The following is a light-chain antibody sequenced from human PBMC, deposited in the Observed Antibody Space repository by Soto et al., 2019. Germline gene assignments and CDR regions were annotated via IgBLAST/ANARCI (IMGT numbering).Light chain of an antibody. Sequence: QSALTQPPSVSGSPGQSVTISCTGTSSDVGSYNRVSWYQQPPGTAPKLMIYEVSHRPSGVPDRFSGSKSGNTASLTISGLQAEDEADYYCCSYTSSSTYVFGTGTKLTVL. CDR1: SSDVGSYNR. J-gene: IGLJ1*01. CDR3: CSYTSSSTYV. V-gene: IGLV2-18*02. CDR2: EVS.